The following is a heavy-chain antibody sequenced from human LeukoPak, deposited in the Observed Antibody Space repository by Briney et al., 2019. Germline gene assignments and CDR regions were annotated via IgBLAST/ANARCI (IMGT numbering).Heavy chain of an antibody. CDR1: VGCISSYY. Sequence: SETLSLTCTVSVGCISSYYWSWMRQPAGKALEWIGRIYTSRSTNYNPSLKTRVTMSVDTSKNQFSLKLSSVTAADTAVYYCARDIAAAPSPLYNWFDPWGQGTLVTVSS. CDR3: ARDIAAAPSPLYNWFDP. V-gene: IGHV4-4*07. J-gene: IGHJ5*02. CDR2: IYTSRST. D-gene: IGHD6-13*01.